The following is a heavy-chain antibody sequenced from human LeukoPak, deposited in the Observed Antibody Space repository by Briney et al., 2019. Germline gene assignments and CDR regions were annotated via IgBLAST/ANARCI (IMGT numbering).Heavy chain of an antibody. J-gene: IGHJ4*02. D-gene: IGHD6-13*01. CDR2: IYSGGST. CDR3: AREQWRAGSPYFDY. V-gene: IGHV3-53*01. Sequence: PGGSLRLSCAASGFTFNTHWMTWVRQAPGKGLEWVSVIYSGGSTYYADSVKGRFTISRDNSKNTLYLQMNSLRAEDTAVYYCAREQWRAGSPYFDYWGQGTLVTVSS. CDR1: GFTFNTHW.